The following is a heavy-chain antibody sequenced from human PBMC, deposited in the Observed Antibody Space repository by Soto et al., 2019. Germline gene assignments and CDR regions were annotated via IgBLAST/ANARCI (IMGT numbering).Heavy chain of an antibody. CDR3: ARAPQYVDLLQPYYYYYMDV. J-gene: IGHJ6*03. CDR2: ISSSGSTI. D-gene: IGHD3-9*01. CDR1: GFTFSDYY. V-gene: IGHV3-11*01. Sequence: QVQLVESGGGLVKPGGSLRLSCAASGFTFSDYYMSWIRQAPGKGLEWVSYISSSGSTIYYADSVKGRFTISRDNAKNPLHLQMNSLGDEDTAVYYCARAPQYVDLLQPYYYYYMDVWGKGTTVTVSS.